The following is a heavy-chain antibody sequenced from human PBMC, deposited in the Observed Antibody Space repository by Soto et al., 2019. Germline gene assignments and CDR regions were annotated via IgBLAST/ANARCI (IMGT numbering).Heavy chain of an antibody. Sequence: GGSLRLSCAASGFTFDDYAMHWVRQAPGKGLEWVSGISWNSGSIGYADSVKGRFTISRDNAKNSLYLQMNSLRAEDTVLYYCALITGGVDAFDIWGQGTMVTVSS. J-gene: IGHJ3*02. CDR1: GFTFDDYA. D-gene: IGHD1-20*01. CDR3: ALITGGVDAFDI. CDR2: ISWNSGSI. V-gene: IGHV3-9*01.